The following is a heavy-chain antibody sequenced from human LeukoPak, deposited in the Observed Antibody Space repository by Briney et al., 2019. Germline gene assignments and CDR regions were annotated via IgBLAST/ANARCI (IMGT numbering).Heavy chain of an antibody. V-gene: IGHV4-59*01. CDR3: AREDAKRYSGSYLDY. Sequence: SSETLSLTCTVSGGSISSYYWSWIRQPPGKGLEWIGYIQYSGSTNYNPSLKSRVTISVDTPKIQFSLKLSSVTAADTAVYYCAREDAKRYSGSYLDYWGQGTLVTVSS. CDR2: IQYSGST. D-gene: IGHD1-26*01. J-gene: IGHJ4*02. CDR1: GGSISSYY.